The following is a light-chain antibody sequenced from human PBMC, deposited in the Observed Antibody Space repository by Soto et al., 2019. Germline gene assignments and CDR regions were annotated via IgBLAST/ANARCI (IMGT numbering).Light chain of an antibody. CDR1: QSISSN. V-gene: IGKV3-15*01. CDR2: GAS. CDR3: QQYNNWPFT. Sequence: EIVMTQSPATLSVSPGERATLSCRASQSISSNLAWYQQKPGQAPRLLIYGASTRATGIPATFSGSGSGTEFTLIISSVQSEDFAVYYCQQYNNWPFTFGPGTKVDIK. J-gene: IGKJ3*01.